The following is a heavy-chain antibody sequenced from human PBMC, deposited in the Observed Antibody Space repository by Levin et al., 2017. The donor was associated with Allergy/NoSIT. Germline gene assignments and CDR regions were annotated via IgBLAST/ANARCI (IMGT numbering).Heavy chain of an antibody. Sequence: SETLSLTCTVSGGSISSGDYYWSWIRQPPGKGLEWIGYIYYSGSTYYNPSLKSRVTISVDTNQFSLKLSSVTAADTAVYYCARRAGSGVFDIWGQGTMVTVSS. J-gene: IGHJ3*02. CDR2: IYYSGST. CDR3: ARRAGSGVFDI. CDR1: GGSISSGDYY. V-gene: IGHV4-30-4*01. D-gene: IGHD3-10*01.